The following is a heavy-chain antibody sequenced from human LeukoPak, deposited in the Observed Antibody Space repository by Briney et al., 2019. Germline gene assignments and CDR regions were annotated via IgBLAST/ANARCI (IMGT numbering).Heavy chain of an antibody. CDR3: ARGNSYLYNWFDP. V-gene: IGHV4-34*01. CDR2: INHSGST. D-gene: IGHD5-18*01. Sequence: SETLSLTCAVYGGSFSGYYWSWIRQPPGKGLEWIGEINHSGSTNYNPSLKSRVTISVDTPKNQFSLKLSSVTAADTAVYYCARGNSYLYNWFDPWGQGTLVTVSS. CDR1: GGSFSGYY. J-gene: IGHJ5*02.